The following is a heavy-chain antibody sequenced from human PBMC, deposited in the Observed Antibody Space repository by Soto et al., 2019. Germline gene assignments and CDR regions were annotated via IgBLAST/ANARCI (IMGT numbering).Heavy chain of an antibody. CDR3: ARRNRLRTDAFDI. CDR2: IYHGGST. D-gene: IGHD3-16*01. V-gene: IGHV4-30-2*01. J-gene: IGHJ3*02. Sequence: QVQLQESGSGLVKPSETLSLTCAVSGGSISSVYYSWSWIRQQPGKDLEWIGYIYHGGSTYYNPSLRSRITLSVDTSKKHFALRLTSVTDADTAVYSSARRNRLRTDAFDIWGQGTLDAVSS. CDR1: GGSISSVYYS.